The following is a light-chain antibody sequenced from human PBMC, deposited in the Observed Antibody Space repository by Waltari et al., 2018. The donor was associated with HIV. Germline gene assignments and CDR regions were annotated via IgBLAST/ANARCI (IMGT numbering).Light chain of an antibody. J-gene: IGKJ1*01. Sequence: DIVMTQSPDSLVVSLGERATINCKSRQSVLYSSNNTNYLAWYQQKTGQPPKLLIYWASTRASGVPERFSGSGSGTDFTLTTSSLQAEDVAVYYCQQYYSTPWTFGQGTKVEIK. V-gene: IGKV4-1*01. CDR3: QQYYSTPWT. CDR2: WAS. CDR1: QSVLYSSNNTNY.